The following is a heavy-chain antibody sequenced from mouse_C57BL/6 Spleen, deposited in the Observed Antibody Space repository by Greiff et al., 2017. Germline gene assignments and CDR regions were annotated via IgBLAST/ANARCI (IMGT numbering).Heavy chain of an antibody. J-gene: IGHJ1*03. Sequence: VQLQQSGAELAKPGASVKLSCKASGYTFTSYWMHWVKQRPGQGLEWIGYINPSSGYTKYNQKFKDKATLTADKSSSTAYLQLSSLTYEDSAFYFCARTRDYGSSFWYFDVWGTGTTVTVSS. CDR1: GYTFTSYW. CDR2: INPSSGYT. V-gene: IGHV1-7*01. D-gene: IGHD1-1*01. CDR3: ARTRDYGSSFWYFDV.